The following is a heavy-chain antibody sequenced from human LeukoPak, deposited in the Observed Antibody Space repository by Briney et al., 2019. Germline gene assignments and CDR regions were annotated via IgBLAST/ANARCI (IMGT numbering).Heavy chain of an antibody. CDR1: GFTFNTFW. J-gene: IGHJ4*02. V-gene: IGHV3-30*02. CDR2: IRYDGSNK. CDR3: AKDRGGYCSSTSCAMGAY. Sequence: PGGSLRLSCAASGFTFNTFWMTWLRQAPGKGLEWVAFIRYDGSNKYYADSVKGRFTISRDNSKNTLYLQMNSLRAEDTAVYYCAKDRGGYCSSTSCAMGAYWGQGTLVTVSS. D-gene: IGHD2-2*01.